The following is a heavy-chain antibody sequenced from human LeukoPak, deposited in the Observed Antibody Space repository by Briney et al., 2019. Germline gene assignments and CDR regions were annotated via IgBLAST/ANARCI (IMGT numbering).Heavy chain of an antibody. Sequence: HEASVKVSCKASGYTFTSYYMHWVRQTPGQGLEWMGIINPSGGSTSYAQKFQGRVTMTRDTSTSTVYMELSSLRSEDTAVYYCARGYYYDSSGASYYFDYWGQGTLVTVSS. D-gene: IGHD3-22*01. V-gene: IGHV1-46*01. CDR3: ARGYYYDSSGASYYFDY. CDR2: INPSGGST. J-gene: IGHJ4*02. CDR1: GYTFTSYY.